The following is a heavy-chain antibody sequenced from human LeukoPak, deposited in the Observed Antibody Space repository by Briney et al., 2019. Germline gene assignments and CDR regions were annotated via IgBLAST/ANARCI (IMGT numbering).Heavy chain of an antibody. V-gene: IGHV3-15*01. CDR2: IKSKTDGGTT. Sequence: GGSLRLSCAASGFTFSNAWMSWVRQAPRKGLEWVGRIKSKTDGGTTDYAAPVKGRFTISRDDSKNTLYLQMNSLKTEDTAVYYCTTEVTMIVVVPDYWGQGTLVTVSS. CDR1: GFTFSNAW. J-gene: IGHJ4*02. CDR3: TTEVTMIVVVPDY. D-gene: IGHD3-22*01.